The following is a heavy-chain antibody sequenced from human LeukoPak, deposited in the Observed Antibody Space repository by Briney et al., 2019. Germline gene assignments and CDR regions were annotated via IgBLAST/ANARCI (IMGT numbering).Heavy chain of an antibody. CDR2: ISWNSGSI. Sequence: PGRSLRLSCAASGFTFDDYAMHWVRQAPGKGLEWVSGISWNSGSIGYADSVKGRFTISRDNAKNSLYLQMNSLRAEDMALYYCAKGLVPAAIGGGAFDIWGQGTMVTVSS. CDR1: GFTFDDYA. D-gene: IGHD2-2*02. J-gene: IGHJ3*02. V-gene: IGHV3-9*03. CDR3: AKGLVPAAIGGGAFDI.